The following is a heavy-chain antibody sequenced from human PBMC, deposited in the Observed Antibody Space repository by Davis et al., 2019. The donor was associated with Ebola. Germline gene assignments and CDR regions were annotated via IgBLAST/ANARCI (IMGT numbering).Heavy chain of an antibody. CDR3: ARVPRRCSGGSCHYSYYGMDV. CDR2: ISGYNGNT. J-gene: IGHJ6*02. CDR1: GYTFSNYG. Sequence: ASVKVSCKASGYTFSNYGISWVRQAPGQGLEWMGWISGYNGNTNYAQKRQGRVTMTTDTSTSTAYMKLRSLRSDDTAVYYCARVPRRCSGGSCHYSYYGMDVWGQGTTVTVSS. D-gene: IGHD2-15*01. V-gene: IGHV1-18*04.